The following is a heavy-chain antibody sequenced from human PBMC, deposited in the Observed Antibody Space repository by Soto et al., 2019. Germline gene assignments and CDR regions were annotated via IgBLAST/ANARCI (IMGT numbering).Heavy chain of an antibody. J-gene: IGHJ4*02. CDR2: IIPIFGTA. Sequence: SVKVSCKASGGIFTRYDIRWVRQAPGQGLEWMGAIIPIFGTANYAQKFQGRVTITADATTSTAYMELSSLRSEDTAMYYCAINEGRDVSTFDYWGQGTLVTVSS. V-gene: IGHV1-69*13. D-gene: IGHD3-10*02. CDR3: AINEGRDVSTFDY. CDR1: GGIFTRYD.